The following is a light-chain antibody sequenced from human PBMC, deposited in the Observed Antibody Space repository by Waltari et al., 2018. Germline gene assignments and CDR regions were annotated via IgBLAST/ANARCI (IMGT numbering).Light chain of an antibody. V-gene: IGKV1-33*01. CDR1: QDISDF. J-gene: IGKJ2*01. Sequence: IQMTPSPSSLSASVGDRVTIPRQASQDISDFLNLYHQRPGKAPNVVIYDASNLETGVPARFSGSGSGKDFTFTISNLQPADIGTYYCQQYDALPYTFGQGTKLEI. CDR3: QQYDALPYT. CDR2: DAS.